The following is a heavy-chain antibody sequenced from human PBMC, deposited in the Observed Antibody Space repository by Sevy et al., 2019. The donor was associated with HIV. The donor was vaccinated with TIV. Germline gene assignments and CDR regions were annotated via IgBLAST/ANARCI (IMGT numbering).Heavy chain of an antibody. D-gene: IGHD3-10*01. CDR1: GFTFSTYS. J-gene: IGHJ5*01. Sequence: GGSLRLSCAASGFTFSTYSMNWVRQAPGKGLEWVSSISASGTNIYYADSVKGRFTISRDNTNNSLYLQMNSLRAEDTAVYSCSRLLVLGWFDSWGQGILVTVSS. V-gene: IGHV3-21*01. CDR3: SRLLVLGWFDS. CDR2: ISASGTNI.